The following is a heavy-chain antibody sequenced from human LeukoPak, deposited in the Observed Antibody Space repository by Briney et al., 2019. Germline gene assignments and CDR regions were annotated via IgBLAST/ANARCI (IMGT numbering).Heavy chain of an antibody. J-gene: IGHJ5*02. D-gene: IGHD6-6*01. CDR3: ARDSSSSLTLRFDP. V-gene: IGHV1-2*02. Sequence: ASVKVSCKASGYTFTAYYMHWVRQAPGQGLEWMGWINPNSGGTNSAQKFQGRVTMTRDTSISTAYMELSRLRSDDTAVYYCARDSSSSLTLRFDPWGQGTLVTVSS. CDR2: INPNSGGT. CDR1: GYTFTAYY.